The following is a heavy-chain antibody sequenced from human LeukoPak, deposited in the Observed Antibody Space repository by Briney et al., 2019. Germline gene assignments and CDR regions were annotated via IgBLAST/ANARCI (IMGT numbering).Heavy chain of an antibody. J-gene: IGHJ4*02. CDR1: GDIISSNKAA. V-gene: IGHV6-1*01. D-gene: IGHD6-13*01. Sequence: SQTLSLTCAISGDIISSNKAAWNWIRQSPSRGLEWLGRTYYKSKWYNDYAVSVKSRITINPDTSKNQFSLQLKSVTPEDTAVYFCARDQIASGGPIDYWGQGSLATVSS. CDR3: ARDQIASGGPIDY. CDR2: TYYKSKWYN.